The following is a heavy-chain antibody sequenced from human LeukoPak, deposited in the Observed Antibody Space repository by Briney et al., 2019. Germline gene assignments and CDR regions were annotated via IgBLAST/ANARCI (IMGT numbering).Heavy chain of an antibody. D-gene: IGHD6-13*01. CDR1: GFTFSSYA. J-gene: IGHJ3*02. CDR2: ISGSGGST. V-gene: IGHV3-23*01. Sequence: GGSLRLSCAASGFTFSSYAMSWVRQAPGKGLEWVSAISGSGGSTYYADSVKGRFTISRDNAKNSLYLQMNSLRAEDTAVYYCARDRVGGLAAAGTSRDAFDIWGQGTMVTVSS. CDR3: ARDRVGGLAAAGTSRDAFDI.